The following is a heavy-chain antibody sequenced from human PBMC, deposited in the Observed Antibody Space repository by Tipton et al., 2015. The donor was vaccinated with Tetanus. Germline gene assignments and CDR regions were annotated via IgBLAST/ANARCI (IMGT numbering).Heavy chain of an antibody. CDR1: GFRFSYHG. V-gene: IGHV3-33*05. CDR3: ARSLGGGSYFLDN. Sequence: RSLRLSCVASGFRFSYHGMHWVRQAPGKGLEWVAVIAFDGKNERYADSVKGRFTVSRDNAKNSVYLQMNSLRDEDTAVYYCARSLGGGSYFLDNWGQGTLVTVSS. CDR2: IAFDGKNE. D-gene: IGHD3-10*01. J-gene: IGHJ4*02.